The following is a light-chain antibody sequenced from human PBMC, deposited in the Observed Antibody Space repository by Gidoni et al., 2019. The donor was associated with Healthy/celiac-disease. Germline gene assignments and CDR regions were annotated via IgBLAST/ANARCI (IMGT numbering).Light chain of an antibody. J-gene: IGKJ2*01. Sequence: AIRITQSPSSLSASTGDRVTITCRASQGISSYLAWYQQKPGKAPKLLTYAASTLQSGVPSRFSGSGSGTDFTLTISCLQSEDFATYYCQQYYSYSYTFGQGTKLEIK. V-gene: IGKV1-8*01. CDR2: AAS. CDR3: QQYYSYSYT. CDR1: QGISSY.